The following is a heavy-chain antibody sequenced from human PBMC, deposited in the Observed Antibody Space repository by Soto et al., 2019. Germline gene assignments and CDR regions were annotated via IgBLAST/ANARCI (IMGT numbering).Heavy chain of an antibody. CDR3: AKGSTSSHYLTYYFYYMDV. D-gene: IGHD3-10*01. J-gene: IGHJ6*03. CDR2: TSGSGGNT. V-gene: IGHV3-23*01. CDR1: GPPLTGYP. Sequence: LLESGGGLAQPGGALNPSGAALGPPLTGYPITWFLRAPGRGLEWVSATSGSGGNTYYADSVKGRFTISRDNSKNTLYLQMDSLRAEDTAVYYCAKGSTSSHYLTYYFYYMDVWGKGTTVTVSS.